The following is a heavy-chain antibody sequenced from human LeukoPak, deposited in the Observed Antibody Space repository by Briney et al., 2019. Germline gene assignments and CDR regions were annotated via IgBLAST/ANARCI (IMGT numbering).Heavy chain of an antibody. V-gene: IGHV4-34*01. J-gene: IGHJ5*02. CDR3: ASGSVVPAGGWFDP. D-gene: IGHD2-2*01. CDR2: INHSGST. CDR1: GGPFSGYF. Sequence: SETLSLTCAVYGGPFSGYFWSWIRQPPGKGLEWIGEINHSGSTNYNPSLKSRVTISVDTSKNQFSLKLSSVTAADTAVYYCASGSVVPAGGWFDPWGQGTLVTVSS.